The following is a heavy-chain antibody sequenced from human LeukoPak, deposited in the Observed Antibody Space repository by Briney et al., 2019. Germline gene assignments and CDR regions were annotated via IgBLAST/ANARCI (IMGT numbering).Heavy chain of an antibody. V-gene: IGHV1-46*01. Sequence: ASVRVSCKASGYTFTSYYMHWVRQAPGQGLEWMGIINPSGGSTSYAQKFQGRVTMTRDTSTSTVYMELSSLRSEDTAVYYCARGEWTYYDILTGYFVYWGQGTLVTVSS. D-gene: IGHD3-9*01. CDR2: INPSGGST. J-gene: IGHJ4*02. CDR3: ARGEWTYYDILTGYFVY. CDR1: GYTFTSYY.